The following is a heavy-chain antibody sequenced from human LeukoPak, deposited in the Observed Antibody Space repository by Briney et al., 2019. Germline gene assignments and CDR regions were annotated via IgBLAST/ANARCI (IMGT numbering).Heavy chain of an antibody. CDR1: GYSIISGYH. V-gene: IGHV4-38-2*02. CDR3: ARDVYSNYGHY. D-gene: IGHD4-11*01. J-gene: IGHJ4*02. CDR2: IYYGGT. Sequence: PSETLSLTCAVSGYSIISGYHWAWIRQPPGKGLEWIGSIYYGGTNYNPSLRGRVTILMDTSKNQFSLELSSVTAADTAVYFCARDVYSNYGHYWGQGKLVTVSS.